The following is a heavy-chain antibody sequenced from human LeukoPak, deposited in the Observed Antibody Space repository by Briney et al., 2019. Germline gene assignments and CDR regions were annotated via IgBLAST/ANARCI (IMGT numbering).Heavy chain of an antibody. J-gene: IGHJ4*02. CDR2: MNPNSGNT. CDR1: GYTSTSYD. CDR3: ARVKIDEQLGYYFDY. D-gene: IGHD6-6*01. V-gene: IGHV1-8*01. Sequence: ASVKVSCKASGYTSTSYDINWVRQATGQGLEWMGWMNPNSGNTGYAQKFQGRVTMTRNTSISTAYMELSSLRSEDTAVYYCARVKIDEQLGYYFDYWGQGTLVTVSS.